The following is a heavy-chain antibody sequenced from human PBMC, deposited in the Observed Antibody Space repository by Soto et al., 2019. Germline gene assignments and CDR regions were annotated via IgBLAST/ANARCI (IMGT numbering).Heavy chain of an antibody. CDR2: ISAHNGNT. Sequence: QVHLVQSGAEVKKPGASVKVSCKGSGYDFTTYGITWVRQAPGQGLEWMAWISAHNGNTDYAQKLQGRVTVTRDTTTSTAYMERRSLRPDDTAGYYCSGGWYGDCGGQGALVTVAS. CDR3: SGGWYGDC. V-gene: IGHV1-18*01. CDR1: GYDFTTYG. D-gene: IGHD2-15*01. J-gene: IGHJ4*02.